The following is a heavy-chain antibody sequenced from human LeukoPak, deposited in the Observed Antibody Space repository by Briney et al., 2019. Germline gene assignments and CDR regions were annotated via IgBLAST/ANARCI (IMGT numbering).Heavy chain of an antibody. Sequence: GESLKISCKGSGYSFTTYWIGWVRQMPGKGLEWMGIIAPGDSDARYSPSLQGQVTISADKSISTAYLQWSSLKASDTAIYYCARRVGVPGTWAFDYWGQGTLVTVSS. CDR3: ARRVGVPGTWAFDY. CDR2: IAPGDSDA. V-gene: IGHV5-51*01. J-gene: IGHJ4*02. CDR1: GYSFTTYW. D-gene: IGHD6-19*01.